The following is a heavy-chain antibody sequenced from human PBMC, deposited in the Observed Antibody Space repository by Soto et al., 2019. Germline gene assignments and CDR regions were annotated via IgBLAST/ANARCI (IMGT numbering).Heavy chain of an antibody. CDR2: IYYSGST. CDR1: GGSISSSSYY. V-gene: IGHV4-39*01. Sequence: PSETLSLTCTVSGGSISSSSYYWGWIRQPPGKGLEWIGSIYYSGSTYYNPSLKSRVTISVDTSKNQFSLKLSSVTAADTAVYYCARLSYYDSSGYYLGYWGQGTLVTVSS. J-gene: IGHJ4*02. CDR3: ARLSYYDSSGYYLGY. D-gene: IGHD3-22*01.